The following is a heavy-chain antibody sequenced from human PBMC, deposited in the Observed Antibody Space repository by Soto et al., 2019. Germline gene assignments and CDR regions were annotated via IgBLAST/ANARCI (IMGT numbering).Heavy chain of an antibody. CDR1: GFTFSSYW. CDR3: ARESITIFATLFDY. D-gene: IGHD3-9*01. J-gene: IGHJ4*02. CDR2: IKQDGSEK. V-gene: IGHV3-7*03. Sequence: GGSLRLSCAASGFTFSSYWMSWVRQAPGKGLEWVANIKQDGSEKYYVDSVKGRFTISRDNAKNSLYLQMNSLRAEDTAVYYCARESITIFATLFDYWGQGTLVTVSS.